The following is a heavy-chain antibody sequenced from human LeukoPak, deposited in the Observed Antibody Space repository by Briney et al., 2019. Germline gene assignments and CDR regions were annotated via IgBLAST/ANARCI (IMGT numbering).Heavy chain of an antibody. D-gene: IGHD3-22*01. J-gene: IGHJ4*02. CDR2: VTGSGGNT. Sequence: GGSLRLSCAASGFTFSDYAMGWVRQAPGKGLEWVSAVTGSGGNTYYADSVKGRFTIPKDTSKNTLYLQMNSLRGEDTAVYYCAKRGHYGGSGLRAPFDYWGQGTLVTVSS. V-gene: IGHV3-23*01. CDR1: GFTFSDYA. CDR3: AKRGHYGGSGLRAPFDY.